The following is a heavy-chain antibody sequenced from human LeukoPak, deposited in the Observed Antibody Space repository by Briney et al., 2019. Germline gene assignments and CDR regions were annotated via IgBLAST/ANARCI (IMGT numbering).Heavy chain of an antibody. J-gene: IGHJ4*02. V-gene: IGHV3-53*01. D-gene: IGHD6-13*01. CDR1: GFTVSSNY. Sequence: GRSLRLSCAASGFTVSSNYMSWVRQAPGKGLEWVSVIYSGGTTNYADSVKGRFTISRDNSKNTLFLQMNSLRAEDTAVYYCARGGYSSSWYHFDYWGQGTLVTVSS. CDR3: ARGGYSSSWYHFDY. CDR2: IYSGGTT.